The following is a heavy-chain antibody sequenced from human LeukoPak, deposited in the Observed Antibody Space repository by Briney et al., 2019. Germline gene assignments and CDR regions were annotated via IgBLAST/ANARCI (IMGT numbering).Heavy chain of an antibody. Sequence: GGSLRLSCTVSEFTFRTYAFSWVRQAPGKGLEWVSATGSNGVTYYADSVKGRFTISRDNSKNALYLQMNSLRAEDTAVYYCARVYGSVYYYHGMDVWGQGTTVTVSS. CDR2: TGSNGVT. CDR3: ARVYGSVYYYHGMDV. CDR1: EFTFRTYA. V-gene: IGHV3-23*01. D-gene: IGHD3-22*01. J-gene: IGHJ6*02.